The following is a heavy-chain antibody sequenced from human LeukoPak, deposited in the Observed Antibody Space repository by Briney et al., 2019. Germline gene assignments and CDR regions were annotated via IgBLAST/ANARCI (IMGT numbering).Heavy chain of an antibody. D-gene: IGHD6-13*01. CDR1: GFSITTGYY. J-gene: IGHJ4*02. V-gene: IGHV4-38-2*02. Sequence: SETLTLTCSVSGFSITTGYYWASIRQPPGKGLEWIGTIFRIGSGYFNPSLKSRVTISVDTSKNQFSLKLSSVTAADTALYYCARVIDVAAAGYFDSWGQGTQVTVSS. CDR2: IFRIGSG. CDR3: ARVIDVAAAGYFDS.